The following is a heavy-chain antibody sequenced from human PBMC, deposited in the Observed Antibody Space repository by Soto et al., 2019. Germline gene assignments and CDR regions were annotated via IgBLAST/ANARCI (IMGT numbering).Heavy chain of an antibody. V-gene: IGHV3-23*01. Sequence: EVQLLESGGGLVQPGESLRLSCAVSGFIFGNYMMTWVRQAPGKGLEWVSTIRDGGESTYYADSVKGRFTISRDNSKNTLYLQMDSLGVEDTAVYYCAPHVHCSGGSCHYDAFDIRGQGTMVTVDS. D-gene: IGHD2-15*01. J-gene: IGHJ3*02. CDR1: GFIFGNYM. CDR3: APHVHCSGGSCHYDAFDI. CDR2: IRDGGEST.